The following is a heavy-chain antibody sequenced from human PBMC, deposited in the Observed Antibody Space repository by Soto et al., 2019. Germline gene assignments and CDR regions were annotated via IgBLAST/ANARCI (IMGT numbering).Heavy chain of an antibody. CDR1: GFIFSSYA. J-gene: IGHJ4*02. Sequence: EVQLLESGGGLVQPGGSLRLSCAASGFIFSSYALNWVRQAPGKGLEWVSSISGGGGSTNYADSVKGRFTISRDNSKNTLYLQLNSLRAEDTALYYCARAFYGSGSYWGFDYWGQGTLVTVSS. V-gene: IGHV3-23*01. CDR2: ISGGGGST. D-gene: IGHD3-10*01. CDR3: ARAFYGSGSYWGFDY.